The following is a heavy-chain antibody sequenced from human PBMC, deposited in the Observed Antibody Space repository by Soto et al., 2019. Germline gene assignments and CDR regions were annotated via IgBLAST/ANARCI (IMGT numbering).Heavy chain of an antibody. D-gene: IGHD6-6*01. CDR2: IRGSGATT. CDR3: VKDRMSVAVRYNDF. J-gene: IGHJ4*02. V-gene: IGHV3-23*01. Sequence: EVQLLESGGGLVKPGGSLRLSCAASGFTFSSYTTSWVRQAPGKGLEWVSGIRGSGATTYYANSVKGRFTISRDNAKSTVYLQMNNLRAEDTAIYYCVKDRMSVAVRYNDFWGQGTLVTVSS. CDR1: GFTFSSYT.